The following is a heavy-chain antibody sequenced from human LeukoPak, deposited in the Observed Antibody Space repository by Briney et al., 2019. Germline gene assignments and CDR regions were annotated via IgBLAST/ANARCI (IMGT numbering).Heavy chain of an antibody. CDR2: INPNSGDT. CDR3: ARDLSSTPNWELDY. CDR1: GYTFTGYF. V-gene: IGHV1-2*06. D-gene: IGHD7-27*01. Sequence: GASVKVSCKASGYTFTGYFMHWVRQAPGQGLEWMGRINPNSGDTNYAQTLQGRVTMTRDTSISTVYMELSRLRSDDTAVYYCARDLSSTPNWELDYWGQGTLVTVSS. J-gene: IGHJ4*02.